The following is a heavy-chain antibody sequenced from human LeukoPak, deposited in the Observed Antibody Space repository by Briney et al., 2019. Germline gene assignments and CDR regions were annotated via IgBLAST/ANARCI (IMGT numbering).Heavy chain of an antibody. CDR1: GGSISSYY. CDR3: ARRGYSGDLDY. V-gene: IGHV4-59*01. D-gene: IGHD1-26*01. J-gene: IGHJ4*02. CDR2: IYYSGST. Sequence: SETLSLTCTVSGGSISSYYWSWIRQPPGKGLEWIGYIYYSGSTNYNPSLKSRVTISVDTSKNLFSLKLSSVTAADTAVYYCARRGYSGDLDYWGQGTLVTVSS.